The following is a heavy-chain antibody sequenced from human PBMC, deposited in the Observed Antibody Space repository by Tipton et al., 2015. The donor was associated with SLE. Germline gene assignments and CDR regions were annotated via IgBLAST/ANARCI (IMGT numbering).Heavy chain of an antibody. D-gene: IGHD6-25*01. V-gene: IGHV4-39*07. CDR2: IYYSGST. CDR1: GGSISSSSYY. J-gene: IGHJ4*02. Sequence: TLSLTCTVSGGSISSSSYYWGWIRQPPGKGLEWIGSIYYSGSTNYNPSLKSRVTISVDTSKNQFSLKLSSVTAADTAVYYCASRDIAAGVDYWGQGTLVTVSS. CDR3: ASRDIAAGVDY.